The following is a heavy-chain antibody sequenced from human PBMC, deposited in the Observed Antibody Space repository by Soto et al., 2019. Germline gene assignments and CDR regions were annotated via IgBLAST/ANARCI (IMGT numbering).Heavy chain of an antibody. Sequence: PSETLSLTCAVSGDSISRGAYSWTWIRQPPGKALEWIGNIYDSGSTSYNPSLKSRVTISVDRSKNQFSLKLTSVTAADTAVYFCARGSSSYYDYGMDVWGQGTTVTVSS. V-gene: IGHV4-30-2*01. CDR2: IYDSGST. D-gene: IGHD6-6*01. CDR3: ARGSSSYYDYGMDV. J-gene: IGHJ6*02. CDR1: GDSISRGAYS.